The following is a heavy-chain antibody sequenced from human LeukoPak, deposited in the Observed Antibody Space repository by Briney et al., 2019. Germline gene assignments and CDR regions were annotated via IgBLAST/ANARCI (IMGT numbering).Heavy chain of an antibody. V-gene: IGHV3-20*04. D-gene: IGHD3-10*01. Sequence: PGGSLRLSCAASGFMFDDYDMTWVRQAPGKGLEWVSGINWNAGSTAYADSVKGRFTISRDNSKNTVYLQMNSLRAEDTAVYYCAKVMKGSERLTMVRGVIIKTAGLYYMDVWGKGTTVTVSS. CDR1: GFMFDDYD. CDR2: INWNAGST. J-gene: IGHJ6*03. CDR3: AKVMKGSERLTMVRGVIIKTAGLYYMDV.